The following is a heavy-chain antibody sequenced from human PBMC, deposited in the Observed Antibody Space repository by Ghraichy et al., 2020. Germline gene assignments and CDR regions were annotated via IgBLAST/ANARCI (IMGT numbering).Heavy chain of an antibody. V-gene: IGHV1-18*04. CDR1: GYTFTSYG. Sequence: ASVKVSCKASGYTFTSYGISWVRQAPGQGLEWMGWISAYNGNTNYAQKLQGRVTMTTDTSTSTAYMELRSLRSDDTAVYYCARDRQGDYDYVWGNSGDAFDIWGQGTMVTVSS. D-gene: IGHD3-16*01. CDR2: ISAYNGNT. J-gene: IGHJ3*02. CDR3: ARDRQGDYDYVWGNSGDAFDI.